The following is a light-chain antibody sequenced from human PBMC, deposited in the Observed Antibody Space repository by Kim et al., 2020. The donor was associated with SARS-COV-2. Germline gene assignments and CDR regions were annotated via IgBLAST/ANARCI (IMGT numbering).Light chain of an antibody. J-gene: IGLJ3*02. CDR2: EVS. V-gene: IGLV2-8*01. CDR3: SSYAGSNNWV. CDR1: SSDVGGYND. Sequence: GQSGTISCTGTSSDVGGYNDVSWYQQHPGKAPKLMIYEVSKRPSGVPDRFSGSKSGNTASLTVSGLQAEDEADYYCSSYAGSNNWVFGGGTQLTVL.